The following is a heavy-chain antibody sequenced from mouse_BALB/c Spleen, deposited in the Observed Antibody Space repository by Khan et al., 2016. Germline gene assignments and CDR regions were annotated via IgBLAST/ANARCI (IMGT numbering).Heavy chain of an antibody. CDR2: ISYDGSN. D-gene: IGHD4-1*01. Sequence: EVQLQESGPGLVKPSQSLSLTCSVTGYSITSGYYWNWIRKFPGNKMEWMGYISYDGSNNYNPYLKNRISITRDTSKNQFFLKLNSVTTEDTATYYCASQLTGWYFDVWGAGTTVTVSS. V-gene: IGHV3-6*02. CDR1: GYSITSGYY. J-gene: IGHJ1*01. CDR3: ASQLTGWYFDV.